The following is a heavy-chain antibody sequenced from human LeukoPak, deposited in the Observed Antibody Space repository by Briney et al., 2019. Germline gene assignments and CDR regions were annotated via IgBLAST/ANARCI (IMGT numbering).Heavy chain of an antibody. CDR2: ISSSGSTI. Sequence: GGSLRLSCIASGFTVSSYYVSWIRQAPGKGLEWVSYISSSGSTIYYADSVKGRFTISRDNSKNTLYLQMNSLRAEDTAVYYCAKDRSSSGQKNYYYYYYMDVWGKGTTVTVSS. V-gene: IGHV3-11*04. CDR3: AKDRSSSGQKNYYYYYYMDV. D-gene: IGHD6-19*01. J-gene: IGHJ6*03. CDR1: GFTVSSYY.